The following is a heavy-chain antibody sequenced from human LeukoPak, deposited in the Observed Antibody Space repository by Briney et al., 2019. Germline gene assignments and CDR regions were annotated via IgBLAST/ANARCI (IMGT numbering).Heavy chain of an antibody. CDR2: IYYSGST. J-gene: IGHJ3*02. D-gene: IGHD3-10*01. CDR1: GGSISSSSYY. V-gene: IGHV4-39*07. CDR3: ASSGSYLDAFDI. Sequence: PSETLSPTCTVSGGSISSSSYYWGWIRQPPGKGLEWIGSIYYSGSTYYNPSLKSRVTISVDTSKNQFSLKLSSVTAADTAVYYCASSGSYLDAFDIWGQGTMVTVSS.